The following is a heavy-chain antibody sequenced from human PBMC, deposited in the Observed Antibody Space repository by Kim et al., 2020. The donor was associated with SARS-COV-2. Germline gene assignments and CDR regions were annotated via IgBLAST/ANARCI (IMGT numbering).Heavy chain of an antibody. J-gene: IGHJ4*02. Sequence: VKGRFPHSRDNLKNTLYLQMNSLRAEDTAVYYCARSGPLWFGELYYFDNWGQGTLVTVSS. CDR3: ARSGPLWFGELYYFDN. D-gene: IGHD3-10*01. V-gene: IGHV3-30*01.